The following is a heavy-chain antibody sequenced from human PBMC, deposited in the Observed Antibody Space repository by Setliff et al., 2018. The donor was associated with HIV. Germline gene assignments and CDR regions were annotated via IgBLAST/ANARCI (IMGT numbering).Heavy chain of an antibody. D-gene: IGHD3-16*01. Sequence: GESLKISCKGSGYSFTSYWIGWVRQMPGKGLEWMGIIYPGDSDTRYSPSFQGQVTIPADKSISTAYLQWSSLKASDTAMYYCARLMITFGGVVSPQNAFDIWGQGTMVTVSS. J-gene: IGHJ3*02. CDR2: IYPGDSDT. V-gene: IGHV5-51*01. CDR1: GYSFTSYW. CDR3: ARLMITFGGVVSPQNAFDI.